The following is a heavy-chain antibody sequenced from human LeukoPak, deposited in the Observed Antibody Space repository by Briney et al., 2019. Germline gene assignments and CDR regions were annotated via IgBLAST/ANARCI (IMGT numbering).Heavy chain of an antibody. Sequence: GGCLRLSCAASGFTFSSYWMSWVRQAPGKGLEWLANIKQDGSEKYYVDSVKGRFTISRDNSKNSLYLQMNSLRTEDTALYYCAKDGGAAAFDPWGQGTLVTVSS. V-gene: IGHV3-7*03. D-gene: IGHD6-13*01. CDR3: AKDGGAAAFDP. CDR1: GFTFSSYW. J-gene: IGHJ5*02. CDR2: IKQDGSEK.